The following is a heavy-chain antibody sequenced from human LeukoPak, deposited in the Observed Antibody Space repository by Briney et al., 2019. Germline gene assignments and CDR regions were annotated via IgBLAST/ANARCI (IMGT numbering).Heavy chain of an antibody. D-gene: IGHD3-9*01. CDR2: ISGSGGST. Sequence: GGSLRLSCAASGFVFSSYAMSWVRQAPGKGLEWVSAISGSGGSTYYADSVKGRFTISRDNSKNTLYLQMNSLRAEDTAVYYCAKDLLGRAGYYNLDYWGQGTLVTVSS. CDR3: AKDLLGRAGYYNLDY. CDR1: GFVFSSYA. J-gene: IGHJ4*02. V-gene: IGHV3-23*01.